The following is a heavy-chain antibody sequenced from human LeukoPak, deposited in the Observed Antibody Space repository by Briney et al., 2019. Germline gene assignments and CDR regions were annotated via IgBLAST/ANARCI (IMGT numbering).Heavy chain of an antibody. CDR1: GGTFSSYA. J-gene: IGHJ6*04. CDR2: IIPIFGTA. V-gene: IGHV1-69*06. D-gene: IGHD3-10*01. Sequence: AASVTVSCKASGGTFSSYAISWVRQAPGQGLEWMGGIIPIFGTANYAQKFQGRVTITADKSTSTAYMELSSLRSEDTAVYYCARGFPYYYGSGSSYYYYYYGMDVWGKGTTVTVSS. CDR3: ARGFPYYYGSGSSYYYYYYGMDV.